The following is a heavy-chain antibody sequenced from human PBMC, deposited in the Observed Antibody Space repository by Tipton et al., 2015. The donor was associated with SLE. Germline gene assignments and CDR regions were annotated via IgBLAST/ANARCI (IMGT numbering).Heavy chain of an antibody. CDR2: ISGSGGST. CDR3: AKNDYGDYVPFDY. D-gene: IGHD4-17*01. V-gene: IGHV3-23*01. J-gene: IGHJ4*02. CDR1: GFTFSSYA. Sequence: SLRLSCAASGFTFSSYAMSWVRQAPGKGLEWVSAISGSGGSTYYADSVKGRFTISRDNSKNTLYLQMNSLRAEDTAVYYCAKNDYGDYVPFDYWGQGTLVTGSS.